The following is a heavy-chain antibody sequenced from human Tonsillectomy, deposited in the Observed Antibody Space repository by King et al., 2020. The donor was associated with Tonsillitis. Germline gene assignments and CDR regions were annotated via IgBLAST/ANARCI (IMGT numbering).Heavy chain of an antibody. V-gene: IGHV3-7*01. J-gene: IGHJ6*02. D-gene: IGHD2-15*01. CDR2: IKQDGSEK. CDR3: ARVIQNGNCSGGSCSYYFSGMDV. Sequence: VQLVESGGGLVQPGGSLRLSCAASGFTFSSYWMSWVRQAPGKGLEWVANIKQDGSEKYYVDSVKGRVTISRDNAKNSLYLQMNSLRAEDTAVYYCARVIQNGNCSGGSCSYYFSGMDVWGQGTPVTVSS. CDR1: GFTFSSYW.